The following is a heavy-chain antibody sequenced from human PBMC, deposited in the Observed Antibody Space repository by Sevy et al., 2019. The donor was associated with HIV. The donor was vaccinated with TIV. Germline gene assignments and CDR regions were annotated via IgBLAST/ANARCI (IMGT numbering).Heavy chain of an antibody. D-gene: IGHD3-10*01. V-gene: IGHV1-2*06. Sequence: ATVKVSCKASGYTFTGYYMHWVRQAPGQGLEWMGRINPNSGGTNYAQKFQGRVTMTRDTSISTAYMELSSLRSDDTAVYYCAVNYGSGINYGFDIWGQGTMVIVSS. CDR3: AVNYGSGINYGFDI. CDR1: GYTFTGYY. J-gene: IGHJ3*02. CDR2: INPNSGGT.